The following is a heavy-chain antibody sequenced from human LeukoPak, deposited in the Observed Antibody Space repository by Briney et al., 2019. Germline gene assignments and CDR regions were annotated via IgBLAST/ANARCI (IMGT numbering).Heavy chain of an antibody. J-gene: IGHJ6*02. CDR3: AKGGPMVSYYGMDV. D-gene: IGHD3-10*01. CDR1: GFTFNSYA. V-gene: IGHV3-23*01. CDR2: ISGSGGST. Sequence: GGSLRLSCAASGFTFNSYAMSWVRQAPGKGLEWVSAISGSGGSTYYADSVKGRFTISRDNSKNTLYLQMNSLRAEDTAVYYCAKGGPMVSYYGMDVWGQGTTVTVSS.